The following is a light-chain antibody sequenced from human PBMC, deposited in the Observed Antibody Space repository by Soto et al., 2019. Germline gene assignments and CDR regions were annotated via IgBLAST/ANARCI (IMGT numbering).Light chain of an antibody. Sequence: QSVLTQPPSASGTPGQRVAISCSGSTSNIGSRTVNWYQQVPGTAPKLLIYSNDQRPSWVPDRFSGSRSGTSASLAISGLQSEDESHYYCATWDDSLNEVVFGGGTKLTVL. CDR1: TSNIGSRT. CDR3: ATWDDSLNEVV. V-gene: IGLV1-44*01. J-gene: IGLJ3*02. CDR2: SND.